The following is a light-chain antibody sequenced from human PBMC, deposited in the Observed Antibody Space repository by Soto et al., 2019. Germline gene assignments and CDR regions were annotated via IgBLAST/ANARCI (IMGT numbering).Light chain of an antibody. Sequence: ETVMTQSPVALSVSPGQKTTLSCRASQTVGSSLAWYQQKPGQAPRLLIYGASTRATGIPARFSGSGSGTEFTLTISSLQSEDSAIYYCHQYKNWPPYTFGQGTKLEIK. CDR3: HQYKNWPPYT. J-gene: IGKJ2*01. CDR2: GAS. CDR1: QTVGSS. V-gene: IGKV3-15*01.